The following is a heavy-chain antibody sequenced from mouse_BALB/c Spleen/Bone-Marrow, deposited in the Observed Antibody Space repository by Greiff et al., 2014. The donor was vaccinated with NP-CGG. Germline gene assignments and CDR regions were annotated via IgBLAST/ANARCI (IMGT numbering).Heavy chain of an antibody. D-gene: IGHD2-13*01. Sequence: EVQLQQSGPELVKPGASVKISCKASGYSFTGYFMNWVMQSHGKSLEWFGRINPYNGDTFYNQKFKGKATLTVDKSSSTAHMELRSLASEDSAVYYCARAGDDYWFAYWGQGTLVTVSA. V-gene: IGHV1-20*02. CDR1: GYSFTGYF. J-gene: IGHJ3*01. CDR3: ARAGDDYWFAY. CDR2: INPYNGDT.